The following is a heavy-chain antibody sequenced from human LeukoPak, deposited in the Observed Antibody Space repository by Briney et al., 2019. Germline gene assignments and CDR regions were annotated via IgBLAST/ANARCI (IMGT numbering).Heavy chain of an antibody. V-gene: IGHV4-34*01. D-gene: IGHD3-22*01. CDR2: INHSGGT. CDR1: GGSFSGYY. CDR3: TRGSIAYYYMDV. Sequence: PSETLSLTCAVYGGSFSGYYWSWIRQPPGKGLEWIGEINHSGGTNYNPSLKSRVTISVDTSKNQFSLKLSSVTAADTAVYYCTRGSIAYYYMDVWGKGTTVTISS. J-gene: IGHJ6*03.